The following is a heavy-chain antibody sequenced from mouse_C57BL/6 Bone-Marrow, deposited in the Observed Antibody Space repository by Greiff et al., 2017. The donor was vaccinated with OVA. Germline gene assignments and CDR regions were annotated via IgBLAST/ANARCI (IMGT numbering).Heavy chain of an antibody. D-gene: IGHD2-5*01. CDR3: ARDRADYSKGFDY. CDR1: GYTFTSYW. CDR2: INPSSGYT. J-gene: IGHJ2*01. Sequence: VQLQQSGAELAKPGASVKLSCKASGYTFTSYWMHWVKQRPGQGLEWIGYINPSSGYTKYNQKFKDKATLTADKSSSTAYMQLSSLTYEDAAVYYCARDRADYSKGFDYWGQGTTRTVSS. V-gene: IGHV1-7*01.